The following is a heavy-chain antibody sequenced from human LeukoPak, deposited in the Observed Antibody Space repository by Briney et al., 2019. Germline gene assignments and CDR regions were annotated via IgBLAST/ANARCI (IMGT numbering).Heavy chain of an antibody. Sequence: SETLSLTCTVSGGSISSSSYYWGWIRQPPGKGLEWIGSIYYSGSTYYNPSLKSRVTISVDTSKNQFSLKLSSVTAADTAAYYCARAIQLWFDYWGQGTLVTVSS. CDR2: IYYSGST. CDR1: GGSISSSSYY. CDR3: ARAIQLWFDY. D-gene: IGHD5-18*01. J-gene: IGHJ4*02. V-gene: IGHV4-39*01.